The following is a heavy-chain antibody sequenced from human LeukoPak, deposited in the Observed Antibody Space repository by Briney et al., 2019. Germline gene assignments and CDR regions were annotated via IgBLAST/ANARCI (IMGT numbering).Heavy chain of an antibody. CDR2: IYTSGST. V-gene: IGHV4-4*07. D-gene: IGHD5-12*01. J-gene: IGHJ6*03. CDR3: ARDHTSTDPKGYYYYYMDV. CDR1: GGSISSYY. Sequence: SETLSLTCTVSGGSISSYYWSWIRQPAGKGLEWIGRIYTSGSTNYNPSLKSRVTMSVDTSKNQFSLKLGSVTAADTAVYYCARDHTSTDPKGYYYYYMDVWGKGTTVTISS.